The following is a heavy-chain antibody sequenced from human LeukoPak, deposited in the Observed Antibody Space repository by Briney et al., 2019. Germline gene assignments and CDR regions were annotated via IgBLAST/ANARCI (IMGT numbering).Heavy chain of an antibody. J-gene: IGHJ1*01. D-gene: IGHD1-26*01. CDR2: IYYSGST. CDR3: ARGYVGTTFFSH. CDR1: GGSISSYY. Sequence: SETLSLTCTVSGGSISSYYWSWIRQPPGKGLEWIGYIYYSGSTNYNPSLKSRVTISVDTSKNQFSLKLSSVTAADTAVYYCARGYVGTTFFSHWGQGALVTVSS. V-gene: IGHV4-59*01.